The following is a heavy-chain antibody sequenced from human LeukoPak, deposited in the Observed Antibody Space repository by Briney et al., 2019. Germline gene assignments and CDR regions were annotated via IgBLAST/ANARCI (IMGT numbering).Heavy chain of an antibody. CDR1: GYTFTSYD. CDR3: ARDSPGCSGGSCYPTGLDY. Sequence: ASVKVSCKASGYTFTSYDINWVRQATGQGLEWMGWMNPNSGNTGYAQKFQGRVTMTRNTSISTAYMELSRLRSDDTAVYYCARDSPGCSGGSCYPTGLDYWGQGTLVTVSS. D-gene: IGHD2-15*01. CDR2: MNPNSGNT. V-gene: IGHV1-8*01. J-gene: IGHJ4*02.